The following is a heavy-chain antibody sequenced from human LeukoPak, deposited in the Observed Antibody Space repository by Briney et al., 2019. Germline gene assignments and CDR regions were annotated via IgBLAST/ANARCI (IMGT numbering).Heavy chain of an antibody. J-gene: IGHJ4*02. Sequence: GGSLRLSCAASGFIFSSYGMHWVRQAPGKGLEWVAVIRFDGSNKYYADSVKGRFTISRDNSKNTLYLQMNSLRAEDTAVYYCARARVVSGNFWGLFDYWGPGTLVTVSS. CDR2: IRFDGSNK. D-gene: IGHD3-16*01. V-gene: IGHV3-33*01. CDR3: ARARVVSGNFWGLFDY. CDR1: GFIFSSYG.